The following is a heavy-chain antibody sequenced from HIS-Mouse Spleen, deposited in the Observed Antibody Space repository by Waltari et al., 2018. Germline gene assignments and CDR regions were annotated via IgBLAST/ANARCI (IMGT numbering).Heavy chain of an antibody. D-gene: IGHD3-16*02. V-gene: IGHV1-69*04. CDR3: ARDQNRYDAFDI. J-gene: IGHJ3*02. CDR1: GGPFSSYA. Sequence: QVQLVQSGAEVKKPGSSVTVSCKASGGPFSSYAISWVRQAPGQGLEWMGRIIPILGIANYAQKFQGRVTITADKSTSTAYMELSSLRSEDTAVYYCARDQNRYDAFDIWGQGTMVTVSS. CDR2: IIPILGIA.